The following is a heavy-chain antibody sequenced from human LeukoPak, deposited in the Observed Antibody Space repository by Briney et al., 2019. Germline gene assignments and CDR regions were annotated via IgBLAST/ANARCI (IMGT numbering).Heavy chain of an antibody. CDR3: ARHVGISF. V-gene: IGHV3-7*01. CDR1: GFTSSGAW. Sequence: GGSLRLSCTASGFTSSGAWMTWVRQAPGKGLEWVANIREDGTEKNYVDSVKGRFTISRDNAKNSLFLQMSNLRDDDTAIYYCARHVGISFWGQGTLVTVSS. D-gene: IGHD7-27*01. J-gene: IGHJ4*02. CDR2: IREDGTEK.